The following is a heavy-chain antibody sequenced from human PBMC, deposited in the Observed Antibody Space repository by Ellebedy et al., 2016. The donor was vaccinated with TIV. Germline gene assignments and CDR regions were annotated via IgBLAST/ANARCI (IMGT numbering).Heavy chain of an antibody. Sequence: PGGSLRLSCAASGFTFSSNYMSWVRQAPGKGLEWVSVIYSGGSTYYADSVKGRFTISRDNSKNTLYLQMNSLRAEDKAVYYCAKFKYSSSFLSYYYYGMDVWGQGTTVTVSS. J-gene: IGHJ6*02. D-gene: IGHD6-13*01. V-gene: IGHV3-53*01. CDR2: IYSGGST. CDR1: GFTFSSNY. CDR3: AKFKYSSSFLSYYYYGMDV.